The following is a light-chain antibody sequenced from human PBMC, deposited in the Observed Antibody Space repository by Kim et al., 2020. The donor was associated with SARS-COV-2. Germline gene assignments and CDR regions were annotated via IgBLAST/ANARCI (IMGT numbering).Light chain of an antibody. CDR3: AAWDDSLSGWV. Sequence: GQRCTISCSGSSSNIGSNYEYWYQQLPGTSPKLLIYSNNQRPSGVPDRFSGSKSGTSASLAISGLRSEDEADYYCAAWDDSLSGWVFGGGTQLTVL. CDR2: SNN. CDR1: SSNIGSNY. J-gene: IGLJ3*02. V-gene: IGLV1-47*02.